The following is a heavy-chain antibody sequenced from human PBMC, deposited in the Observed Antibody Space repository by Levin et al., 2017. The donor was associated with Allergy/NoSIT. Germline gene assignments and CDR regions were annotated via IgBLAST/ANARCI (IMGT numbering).Heavy chain of an antibody. V-gene: IGHV3-33*01. CDR2: IWYDGSNK. Sequence: LSLTCAASGFTFSSYGMHWVRQAPGKGLEWVAVIWYDGSNKYYADSVKGRFTISRDNSKNTLYLQMNSLRAEDTAVYYCARDRLSVTTTPHFDYWGQGTLVTVSS. J-gene: IGHJ4*02. CDR3: ARDRLSVTTTPHFDY. CDR1: GFTFSSYG. D-gene: IGHD5-12*01.